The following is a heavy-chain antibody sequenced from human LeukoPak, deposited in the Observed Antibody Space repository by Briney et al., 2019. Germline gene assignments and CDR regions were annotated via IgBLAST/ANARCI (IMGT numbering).Heavy chain of an antibody. CDR3: ARSLYGSSGWYYFDY. Sequence: GGSLRLSCAASGFTFSSYSVNWVRRAPGKGLEWVSSISSSSSYIYYADSVKGRFTISRDNAKNSLYLQMNSLRAEDTAVYYCARSLYGSSGWYYFDYWGQGTLVTVSS. CDR2: ISSSSSYI. J-gene: IGHJ4*02. V-gene: IGHV3-21*01. D-gene: IGHD6-19*01. CDR1: GFTFSSYS.